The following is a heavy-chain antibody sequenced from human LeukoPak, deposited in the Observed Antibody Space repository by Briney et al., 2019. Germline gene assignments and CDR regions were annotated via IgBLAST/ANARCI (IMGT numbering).Heavy chain of an antibody. CDR3: ARGIVGATAPLPWPGY. CDR1: GFTFSSYA. J-gene: IGHJ4*02. D-gene: IGHD1-26*01. Sequence: GGSLRLSCAASGFTFSSYAMSWVRQAPGKGLEWVSAISGSGGSTYYADSVKGRFTISRDNSKNTLYLQMNSLRAEDTAVYYCARGIVGATAPLPWPGYWGQGTLVTVSS. V-gene: IGHV3-23*01. CDR2: ISGSGGST.